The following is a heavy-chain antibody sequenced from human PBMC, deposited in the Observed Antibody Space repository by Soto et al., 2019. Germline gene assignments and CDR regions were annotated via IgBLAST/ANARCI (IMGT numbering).Heavy chain of an antibody. J-gene: IGHJ6*02. D-gene: IGHD4-17*01. V-gene: IGHV3-48*02. CDR1: GFTFSSYS. CDR2: ISSSSSTI. CDR3: ARDTTTVTIHPYGMDV. Sequence: GGSLRLSCAASGFTFSSYSMNWVRQAPGKGLEWVSYISSSSSTIYYADSVKGRFTISRDNAKNSLYLQMNSLRDEDTAVYYCARDTTTVTIHPYGMDVWGQGTTVTVSS.